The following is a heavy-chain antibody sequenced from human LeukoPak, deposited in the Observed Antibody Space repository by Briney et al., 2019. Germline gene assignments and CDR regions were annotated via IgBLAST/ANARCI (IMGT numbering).Heavy chain of an antibody. CDR3: ARAPMVRGVIITRFDP. CDR1: GYTFTSYD. V-gene: IGHV1-8*01. D-gene: IGHD3-10*01. J-gene: IGHJ5*02. CDR2: MNPNSGNT. Sequence: ASVKASCKASGYTFTSYDINWVRQATGQGLEWMGWMNPNSGNTGYAQKFQGRVTMTRNTSISTAYMELSSLRSEDTAVYYCARAPMVRGVIITRFDPWGQGTLVTVSS.